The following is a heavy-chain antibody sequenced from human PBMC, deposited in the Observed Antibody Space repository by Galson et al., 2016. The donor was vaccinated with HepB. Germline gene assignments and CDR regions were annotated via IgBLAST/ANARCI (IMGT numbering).Heavy chain of an antibody. CDR3: ARNAQDSPYYGMDV. D-gene: IGHD2-15*01. CDR2: IDYTGST. CDR1: GVSINSNNW. V-gene: IGHV4-28*01. Sequence: SETLSLTCAVSGVSINSNNWWGWIRQAPGKGLEWIGYIDYTGSTYYNPSVKSRVTMSVDTSKNQFSLRVSSVTAADTAVYYCARNAQDSPYYGMDVWGQGTTVTVSS. J-gene: IGHJ6*02.